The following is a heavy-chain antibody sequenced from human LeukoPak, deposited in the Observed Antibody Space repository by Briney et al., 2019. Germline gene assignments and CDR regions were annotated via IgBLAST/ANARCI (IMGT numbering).Heavy chain of an antibody. D-gene: IGHD3-16*01. CDR1: GFTVSSNA. CDR2: IYGGGST. Sequence: GGSLRLSCAASGFTVSSNAMSWVRQAPGKGLGWVSTIYGGGSTYYADSVKGRFTISRDNSKNTLYLQMNSLRAEDTAVYYCATRYIFDYLGYWGQGTLVTVSS. CDR3: ATRYIFDYLGY. J-gene: IGHJ4*02. V-gene: IGHV3-53*01.